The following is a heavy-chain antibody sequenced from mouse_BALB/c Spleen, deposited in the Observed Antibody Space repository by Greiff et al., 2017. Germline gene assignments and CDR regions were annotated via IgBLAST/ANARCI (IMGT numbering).Heavy chain of an antibody. CDR1: GFNIKDTY. CDR2: IDPANGNT. Sequence: EVQLQQSGAELVKPGASVKLSCTASGFNIKDTYMPWVKQRPEQGLEWIGRIDPANGNTKYDPKFQGKATITADTSSNTAYLQLSSLTSEDTAVYYCARWGYRYDGVDYWGQGTSVTVSS. J-gene: IGHJ4*01. V-gene: IGHV14-3*02. CDR3: ARWGYRYDGVDY. D-gene: IGHD2-14*01.